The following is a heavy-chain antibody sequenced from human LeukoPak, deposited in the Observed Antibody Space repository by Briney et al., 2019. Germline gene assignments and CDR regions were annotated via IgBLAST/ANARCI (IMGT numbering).Heavy chain of an antibody. CDR2: ISGSGGST. D-gene: IGHD3-3*01. J-gene: IGHJ3*02. Sequence: QSGGSLRLSCAASGFTFSTYNMNWVRQAPGKGLEWVSAISGSGGSTYYADSVKGRFTISRDNSKNTLYLQMNSLRAEDTAVYYCAKFGADFGVPPRAFDIWGQGTMVTVSS. CDR1: GFTFSTYN. V-gene: IGHV3-23*01. CDR3: AKFGADFGVPPRAFDI.